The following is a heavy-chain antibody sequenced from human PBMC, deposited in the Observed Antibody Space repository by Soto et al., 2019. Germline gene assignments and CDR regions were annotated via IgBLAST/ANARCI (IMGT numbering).Heavy chain of an antibody. V-gene: IGHV1-69*08. CDR3: ARDSPIGSVFSGYDAIDL. D-gene: IGHD5-12*01. Sequence: QVQLVQSGAEVKEPGSSVKVSCKASGGTFSTSTFTWVRQAPGQGLEWVGRIIPILDTADYAQKFQGSVTITAXKXTXTXVMELSSLRSEDTGIYYCARDSPIGSVFSGYDAIDLWGQGTLVTVSP. CDR2: IIPILDTA. J-gene: IGHJ4*02. CDR1: GGTFSTST.